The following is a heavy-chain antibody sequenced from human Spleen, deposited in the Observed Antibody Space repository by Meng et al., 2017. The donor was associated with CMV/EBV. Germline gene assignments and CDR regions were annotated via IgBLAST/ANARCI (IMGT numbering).Heavy chain of an antibody. V-gene: IGHV3-33*06. CDR3: AKSDYGDYVGFFQH. Sequence: SGFTFSNYAIHWVRQAPGKGLEWVAVIWYDGSIKKYGDSVKGRFTISRDNSRNTMWLQMNSLSAEDTAVYYCAKSDYGDYVGFFQHWGQGTLVTVSS. CDR2: IWYDGSIK. CDR1: GFTFSNYA. D-gene: IGHD4-17*01. J-gene: IGHJ1*01.